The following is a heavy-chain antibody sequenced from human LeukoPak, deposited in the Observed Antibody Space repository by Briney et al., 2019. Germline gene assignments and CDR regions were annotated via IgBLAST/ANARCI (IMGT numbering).Heavy chain of an antibody. D-gene: IGHD6-19*01. CDR3: ARRTAVARTAHFDY. CDR1: GGSIRSNNFS. Sequence: SETLSLTCSVSGGSIRSNNFSWDWIRQPPGKGLEWIGSFSYGGTTYFNPSLKSRVTMSVVTSKNQFSLKVTSVTAEDTAVYHCARRTAVARTAHFDYWGQGILVTVSS. CDR2: FSYGGTT. V-gene: IGHV4-39*01. J-gene: IGHJ4*02.